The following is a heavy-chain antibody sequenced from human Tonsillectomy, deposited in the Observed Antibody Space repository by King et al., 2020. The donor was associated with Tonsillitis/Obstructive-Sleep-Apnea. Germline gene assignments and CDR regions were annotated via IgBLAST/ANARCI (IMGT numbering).Heavy chain of an antibody. D-gene: IGHD3-10*01. J-gene: IGHJ3*02. V-gene: IGHV4-34*01. CDR3: ARDKLITMLKGDGFEI. CDR1: GGSLSGYY. CDR2: INHSGST. Sequence: VQLQQWGAGLLKPSETLSLTCAVYGGSLSGYYWNWIRQPPGKGLEWIGEINHSGSTNYNPSLKSRVTMSLDTSKNQFSLQLSPVTAADTAVYYCARDKLITMLKGDGFEIWGQGTMVTVSS.